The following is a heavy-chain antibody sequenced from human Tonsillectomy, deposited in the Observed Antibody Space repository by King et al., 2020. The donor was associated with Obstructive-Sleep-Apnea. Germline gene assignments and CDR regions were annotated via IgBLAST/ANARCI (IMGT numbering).Heavy chain of an antibody. Sequence: VQLVESGGVLVQPGGSLRLSCVASGFTFTSYSMNWVRQAPGKGLEWVSYISASGSPISYADSVKGRITVSRDNAKNSLYLQMNSLRAEDTAVYYCARDLNWAFDYWGQGTLVTVSS. V-gene: IGHV3-48*04. J-gene: IGHJ4*02. CDR1: GFTFTSYS. D-gene: IGHD7-27*01. CDR2: ISASGSPI. CDR3: ARDLNWAFDY.